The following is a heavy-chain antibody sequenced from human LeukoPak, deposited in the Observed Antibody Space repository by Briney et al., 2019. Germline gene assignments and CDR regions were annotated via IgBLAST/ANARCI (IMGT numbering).Heavy chain of an antibody. CDR2: ISSDGSIT. V-gene: IGHV3-74*01. J-gene: IGHJ6*02. CDR1: GVTFSTYW. D-gene: IGHD2-15*01. CDR3: AKCPLGYCSGGSCVYYYYYGMDV. Sequence: GGSLRLSCAASGVTFSTYWMHWVRQAPGKGLVWVSRISSDGSITGYADSVKGRFTISRDNAKNTLYLQMNSLRAEDTAVYYCAKCPLGYCSGGSCVYYYYYGMDVWGQGTTVTVSS.